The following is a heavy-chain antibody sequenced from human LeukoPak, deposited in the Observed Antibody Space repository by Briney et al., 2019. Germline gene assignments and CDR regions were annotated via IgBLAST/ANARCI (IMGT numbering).Heavy chain of an antibody. Sequence: GGSLRLSCAASGLTFSSYSFNWVRQAPGKGLEWVSSINTVSSYIYYADSVRGRFTISRDNAENSLWLQMNSLRAEDSAVYYCARLRRNSDRSGFYYYYDNWGQGTLVTVS. V-gene: IGHV3-21*01. CDR2: INTVSSYI. D-gene: IGHD3-22*01. CDR1: GLTFSSYS. J-gene: IGHJ4*02. CDR3: ARLRRNSDRSGFYYYYDN.